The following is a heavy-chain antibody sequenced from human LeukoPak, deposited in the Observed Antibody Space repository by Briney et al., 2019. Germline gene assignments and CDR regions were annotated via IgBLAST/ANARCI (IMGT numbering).Heavy chain of an antibody. D-gene: IGHD4-17*01. V-gene: IGHV4-39*01. CDR3: ARNGDYRAFDI. CDR2: IYYSGST. J-gene: IGHJ3*02. CDR1: GSSISSSSYY. Sequence: KPSETLSLTCTVSGSSISSSSYYWGWIRQPPGKGLEWIGSIYYSGSTYYNPSLKSRVTISVDTSKNQFSLKLSSVTAADTAVYYCARNGDYRAFDIWGQGTMVTVSS.